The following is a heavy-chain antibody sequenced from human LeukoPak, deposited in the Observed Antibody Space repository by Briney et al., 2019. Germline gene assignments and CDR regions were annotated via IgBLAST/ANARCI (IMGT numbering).Heavy chain of an antibody. CDR2: ISYDGNKK. V-gene: IGHV3-30*03. J-gene: IGHJ4*02. CDR3: ARGVGSGSRLRAGDY. CDR1: GFTFSNYG. D-gene: IGHD1-26*01. Sequence: GGSLRLSCAASGFTFSNYGIHWVRQAPGRGLEWVAVISYDGNKKYYADSVKGRFTIPRDNSKNTLYLQMNSLRAEDTAVYYCARGVGSGSRLRAGDYWGQGTLVTVSS.